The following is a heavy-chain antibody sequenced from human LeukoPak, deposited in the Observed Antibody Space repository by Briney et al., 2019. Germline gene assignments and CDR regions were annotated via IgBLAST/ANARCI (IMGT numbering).Heavy chain of an antibody. CDR3: ASSIVVVPAAIRGAFDV. CDR2: IYPGDSDT. V-gene: IGHV5-51*01. J-gene: IGHJ3*01. Sequence: GESLKISCKGSGYSFTSYWIGWVRQMPGKGLEWMGIIYPGDSDTRYSPSFQGQVTISADKSISTAYLQWSSLKASDTAMYYCASSIVVVPAAIRGAFDVWGQGTMVTVSS. D-gene: IGHD2-2*02. CDR1: GYSFTSYW.